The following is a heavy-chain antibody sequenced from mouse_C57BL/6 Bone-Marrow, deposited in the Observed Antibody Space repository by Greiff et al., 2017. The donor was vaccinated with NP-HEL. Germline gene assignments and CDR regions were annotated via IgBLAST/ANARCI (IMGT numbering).Heavy chain of an antibody. CDR2: IYPGDGDT. D-gene: IGHD2-5*01. J-gene: IGHJ3*01. V-gene: IGHV1-82*01. Sequence: QVQLQQSGPELVKPGASVKISCKASGYAFSSSWMNWVKQRPGKGLEWIGRIYPGDGDTNYNGTFKGKATLTADKSSSPAYMQRSSLTSEDSAVYVCARGTYSNYVPWLAYGGQGTLVTGSA. CDR3: ARGTYSNYVPWLAY. CDR1: GYAFSSSW.